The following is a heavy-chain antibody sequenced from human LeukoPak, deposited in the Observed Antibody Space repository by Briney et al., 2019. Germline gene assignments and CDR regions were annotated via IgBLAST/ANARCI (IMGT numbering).Heavy chain of an antibody. V-gene: IGHV1-18*01. CDR3: ARVKSGCSSTSCYNNYYYYGMDV. CDR1: GYTFTSYG. CDR2: ISAYNGNT. J-gene: IGHJ6*02. D-gene: IGHD2-2*02. Sequence: ASVKVSCKASGYTFTSYGISWVRQAPGQGLEWMGWISAYNGNTNYAQKLQGRVTMTTDASTSTAYMELRSLRSDDTAVYYCARVKSGCSSTSCYNNYYYYGMDVWGQGTTVTVSS.